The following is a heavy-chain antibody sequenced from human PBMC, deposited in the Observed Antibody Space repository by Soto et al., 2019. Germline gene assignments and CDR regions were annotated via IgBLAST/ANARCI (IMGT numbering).Heavy chain of an antibody. CDR3: ARRFYYYDSSGPFLFDY. V-gene: IGHV2-26*01. CDR2: IFSNDEK. CDR1: GFSLSNARMG. J-gene: IGHJ4*02. D-gene: IGHD3-22*01. Sequence: SGPTLVNPTETLTLTCTVSGFSLSNARMGVSWIRQPPGKALEWLAHIFSNDEKSYSTSLKSRLTISKDTSKSQVVLTMTNMDPVDTATYYCARRFYYYDSSGPFLFDYWGQGTLVTVSS.